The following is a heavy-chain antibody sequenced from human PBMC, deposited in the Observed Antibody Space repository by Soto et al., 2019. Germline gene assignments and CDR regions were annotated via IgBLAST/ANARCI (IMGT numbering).Heavy chain of an antibody. CDR3: ARDVIQYSCSYRWGPEYYYYYYGMDV. D-gene: IGHD6-6*01. J-gene: IGHJ6*02. V-gene: IGHV3-33*01. CDR2: IWYDGSNK. Sequence: GGSLRLSCAASGFTFSSYGMHWVRQAPGKGLEWVAVIWYDGSNKYYADSVKGRFTISRDNSKNTLYLQMNSLRAEDTAVYYCARDVIQYSCSYRWGPEYYYYYYGMDVWGQGTTVTVSS. CDR1: GFTFSSYG.